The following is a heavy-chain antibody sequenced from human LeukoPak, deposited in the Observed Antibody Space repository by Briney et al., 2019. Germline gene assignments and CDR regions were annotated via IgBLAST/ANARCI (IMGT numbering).Heavy chain of an antibody. V-gene: IGHV3-15*01. D-gene: IGHD1-26*01. CDR3: QGGRF. CDR2: IKSKTGGGTT. CDR1: GFTFTNAW. Sequence: GGSLRLSCSASGFTFTNAWMSWVRQAPGKGLEWVGRIKSKTGGGTTDYAAPVKGRFSISRDDSKNTLYLQMNSLKSEGPAVYYCQGGRFWGQGTLVTVSS. J-gene: IGHJ4*02.